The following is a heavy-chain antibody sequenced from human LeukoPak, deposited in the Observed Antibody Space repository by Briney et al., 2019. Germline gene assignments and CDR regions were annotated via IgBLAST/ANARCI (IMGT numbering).Heavy chain of an antibody. D-gene: IGHD6-13*01. CDR2: IGTAGEI. J-gene: IGHJ2*01. CDR1: GFTFSSYD. Sequence: PGGSLRLSCAASGFTFSSYDINWVRQATGKGLEWVSCIGTAGEINYPASVKGRFTIFSEKAKNSLYLQKNSRRSGETTAEYCGGAAYRSRWYSRYFDRWGRGTLVTVSS. V-gene: IGHV3-13*01. CDR3: GGAAYRSRWYSRYFDR.